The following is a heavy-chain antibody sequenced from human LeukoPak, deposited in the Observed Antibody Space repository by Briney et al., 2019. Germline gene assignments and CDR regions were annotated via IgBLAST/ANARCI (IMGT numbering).Heavy chain of an antibody. CDR3: ARGYGDLYYYYGMDV. CDR2: IIPILGIA. Sequence: SVKVSCKASGGTFSSYTISWVRQAPGQGLEWMGRIIPILGIANYAQKFQGRVTITADKSTSTAYMELSSLRSEDTAVYYCARGYGDLYYYYGMDVWGPGTTVTVSS. V-gene: IGHV1-69*02. D-gene: IGHD4-17*01. CDR1: GGTFSSYT. J-gene: IGHJ6*02.